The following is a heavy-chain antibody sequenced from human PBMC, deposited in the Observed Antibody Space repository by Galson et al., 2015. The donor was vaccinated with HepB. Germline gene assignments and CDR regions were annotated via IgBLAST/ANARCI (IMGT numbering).Heavy chain of an antibody. J-gene: IGHJ4*02. CDR1: GFTFSNYW. CDR2: INQDGNEK. Sequence: SLRLSCAASGFTFSNYWMDWVRLAPGKGPEWVANINQDGNEKYYVDSVKGRFTISRDNAKNSLYLQGNSLRAEDTAVYYCSRSLDFWGQGTLVTVSS. CDR3: SRSLDF. V-gene: IGHV3-7*01.